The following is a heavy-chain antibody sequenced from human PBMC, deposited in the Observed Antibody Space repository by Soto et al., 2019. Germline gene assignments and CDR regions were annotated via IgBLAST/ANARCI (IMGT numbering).Heavy chain of an antibody. J-gene: IGHJ4*02. CDR1: GGSISSSNYY. CDR2: MYYSGST. D-gene: IGHD6-6*01. V-gene: IGHV4-39*01. CDR3: ARHDYNSLNYFDY. Sequence: SETLSLTCTISGGSISSSNYYLGWIRQPPGKGLEWIGTMYYSGSTYDNPTLKRRVTMSVDTSKNHFSLKLSSVTAADTAVYYCARHDYNSLNYFDYWGQGTLVTVSS.